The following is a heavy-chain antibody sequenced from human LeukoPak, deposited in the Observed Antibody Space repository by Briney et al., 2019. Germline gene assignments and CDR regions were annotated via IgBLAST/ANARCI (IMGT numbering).Heavy chain of an antibody. Sequence: PSQTLSLTCTVCGGCISSGRYYWRWIRQHPGKGLEWIGYIYYSGSTYYNPSLKSRVTISVDTSKNQFSLKLSSVTAADTAVYYCARSTRNWSFFDYWGQGTLVTVSS. V-gene: IGHV4-31*03. CDR3: ARSTRNWSFFDY. D-gene: IGHD1-1*01. CDR1: GGCISSGRYY. CDR2: IYYSGST. J-gene: IGHJ4*02.